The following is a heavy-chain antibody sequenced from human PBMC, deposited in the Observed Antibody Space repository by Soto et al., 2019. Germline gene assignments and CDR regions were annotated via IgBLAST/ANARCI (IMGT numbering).Heavy chain of an antibody. Sequence: EVQLLESGGGLVQPGGSLRLSCAASGFTVSSNAMSWVRQAPGKGLEWVSAIRGNGVSTYYAVSVVGRFTISRDNSKNTLYLQMNSLRDEDTAIYYCSKLQGLIDPYTPWGQGPLVAVSS. CDR1: GFTVSSNA. D-gene: IGHD2-8*01. CDR3: SKLQGLIDPYTP. V-gene: IGHV3-23*01. J-gene: IGHJ5*02. CDR2: IRGNGVST.